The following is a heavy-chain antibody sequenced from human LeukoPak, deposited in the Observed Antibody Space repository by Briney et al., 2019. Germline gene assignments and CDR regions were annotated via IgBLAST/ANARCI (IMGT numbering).Heavy chain of an antibody. CDR1: GYTFTSYD. Sequence: ASVKVSCKASGYTFTSYDINWVRQATGQGLEWMGWINPNSGGTNYAQKFQGRVTMTRDTSISTAYMELSRLRSDDTAVYYCASQPKLDDYYYYMDVWGKGTTVTVSS. J-gene: IGHJ6*03. V-gene: IGHV1-2*02. CDR3: ASQPKLDDYYYYMDV. CDR2: INPNSGGT. D-gene: IGHD1-1*01.